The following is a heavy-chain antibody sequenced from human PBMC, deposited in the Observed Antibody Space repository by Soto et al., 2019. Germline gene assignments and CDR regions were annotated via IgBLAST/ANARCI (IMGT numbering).Heavy chain of an antibody. CDR1: VVASVGYY. D-gene: IGHD3-3*01. J-gene: IGHJ6*03. V-gene: IGHV4-34*01. Sequence: PADSLSVSCAGGVVASVGYYWSGIRRPPGKGLEWIGEINHSGRTNYNPSLKSRVTISVDTSKNQFSLKLSSVTAADTAVYYCASNFWSGYSHRFYYYYMDVWGKGTTVT. CDR3: ASNFWSGYSHRFYYYYMDV. CDR2: INHSGRT.